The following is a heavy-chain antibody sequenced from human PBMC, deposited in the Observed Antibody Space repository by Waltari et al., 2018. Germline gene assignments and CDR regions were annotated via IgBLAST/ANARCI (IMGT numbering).Heavy chain of an antibody. V-gene: IGHV4-39*07. CDR3: ARRDYYGSGSPG. CDR2: IYYSGST. Sequence: QLQLQESGPGLVKPSETLSLTCTVSGGSISSSSYYWGWIRQPPGKGLEWIGSIYYSGSTYYNPSLKSRVTISVDTSKNQFSLKLSSVTAADTAVYYCARRDYYGSGSPGWGQGTLVTVSS. J-gene: IGHJ4*02. CDR1: GGSISSSSYY. D-gene: IGHD3-10*01.